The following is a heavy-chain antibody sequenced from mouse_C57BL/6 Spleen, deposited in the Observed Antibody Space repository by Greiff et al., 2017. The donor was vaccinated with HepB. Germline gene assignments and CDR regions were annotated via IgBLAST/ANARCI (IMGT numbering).Heavy chain of an antibody. V-gene: IGHV5-16*01. Sequence: EVKLMESEGGLVQPGSSMKLSCTASGFTFSDYYMAWVRQVPEKGLEWVANINYDGSSTYYLDSLKSRFIISRDNAKNILYLQMSSLKSEDTATYYCARGYDYDLAWFAYWGQGTLVTVSA. CDR1: GFTFSDYY. CDR3: ARGYDYDLAWFAY. J-gene: IGHJ3*01. CDR2: INYDGSST. D-gene: IGHD2-4*01.